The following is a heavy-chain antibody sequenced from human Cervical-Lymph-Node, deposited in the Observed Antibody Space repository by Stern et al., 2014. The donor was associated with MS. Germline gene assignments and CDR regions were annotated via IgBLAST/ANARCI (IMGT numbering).Heavy chain of an antibody. CDR1: GFSIRTSGVG. CDR3: ARQGNVDWSPHPYYVMDV. D-gene: IGHD3-9*01. CDR2: IYSDEDK. J-gene: IGHJ6*02. Sequence: QVTLKESGPTLVKPTETLTLTCSLSGFSIRTSGVGVGWIRQPPGKALEWLALIYSDEDKRYSPSLKSRLTVSQDTSKNQVVLKMTNMDPGDTATYYCARQGNVDWSPHPYYVMDVWGQGTTVTVTS. V-gene: IGHV2-5*02.